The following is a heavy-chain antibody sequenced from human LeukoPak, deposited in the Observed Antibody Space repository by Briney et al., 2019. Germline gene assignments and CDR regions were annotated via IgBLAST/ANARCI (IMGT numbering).Heavy chain of an antibody. Sequence: GGSLRLSCAASGFTFSSYAMSWVRQAPGKGLEWVSAISDSGGSTYYADSVKGRFTISRDSSKNTLYLPMNSLRADDTAVYYCARDGHAWIQLYYWGQGTLVTVSS. D-gene: IGHD5-18*01. V-gene: IGHV3-23*01. CDR2: ISDSGGST. CDR3: ARDGHAWIQLYY. J-gene: IGHJ4*02. CDR1: GFTFSSYA.